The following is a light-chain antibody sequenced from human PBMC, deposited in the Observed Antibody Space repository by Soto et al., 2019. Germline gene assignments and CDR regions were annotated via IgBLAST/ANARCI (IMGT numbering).Light chain of an antibody. Sequence: DIQMTQSPSTLSASVGDRVTITCRASQNINDYLAWYQQKPGKSPKVLIYDASTLESGVPSRFSGSGSGTQFTLTISSLQPDDFATYFCQQYSSHRTFGQGTKVQIK. CDR2: DAS. CDR1: QNINDY. J-gene: IGKJ1*01. V-gene: IGKV1-5*01. CDR3: QQYSSHRT.